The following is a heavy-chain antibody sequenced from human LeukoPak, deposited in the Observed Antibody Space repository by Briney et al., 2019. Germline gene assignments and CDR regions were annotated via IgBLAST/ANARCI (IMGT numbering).Heavy chain of an antibody. CDR1: GGSISSYY. V-gene: IGHV4-59*08. J-gene: IGHJ4*02. CDR2: IYYSGST. Sequence: SETLSLTCTVSGGSISSYYWSWIRQPPGKGLEWIGYIYYSGSTNYNPSLKSRVTISVDTSKNQSSLKLSSVTAADTAVYYFARHSVRCSSTSCDAEYCDYCGEGTLGTPSS. D-gene: IGHD2-2*01. CDR3: ARHSVRCSSTSCDAEYCDY.